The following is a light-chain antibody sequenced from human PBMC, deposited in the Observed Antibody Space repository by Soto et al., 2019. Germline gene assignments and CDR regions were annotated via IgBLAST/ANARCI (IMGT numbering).Light chain of an antibody. V-gene: IGKV1-39*01. Sequence: DIQMTQSPSSLSASVGDRVTITCRASQSISSYLNWYQQKPGKAPKLLIYAASSLQSGVPSRFSGSGFGTDFTLTISILQPEDFATYYCQQSYSTPPTFGQGTKVDIK. CDR1: QSISSY. CDR3: QQSYSTPPT. CDR2: AAS. J-gene: IGKJ1*01.